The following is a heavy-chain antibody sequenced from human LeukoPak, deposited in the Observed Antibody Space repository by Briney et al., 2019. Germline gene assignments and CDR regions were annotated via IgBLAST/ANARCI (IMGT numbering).Heavy chain of an antibody. V-gene: IGHV4-59*01. Sequence: SETLSLTCTVSGGSISSYYWSRIRQPPGKGLEWIGYIYYSGSTNYNPSLKSRVTISVDTSKNQFSLKLSSVTAADTAVYYCARARTYDILTGYPNWFDPWGQGTLVTVSS. CDR2: IYYSGST. J-gene: IGHJ5*02. CDR3: ARARTYDILTGYPNWFDP. CDR1: GGSISSYY. D-gene: IGHD3-9*01.